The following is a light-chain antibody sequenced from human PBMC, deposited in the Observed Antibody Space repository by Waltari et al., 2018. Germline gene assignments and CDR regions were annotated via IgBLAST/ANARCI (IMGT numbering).Light chain of an antibody. CDR3: SSYTSTTTLIL. CDR2: EVS. CDR1: TNDVGGYQF. V-gene: IGLV2-14*01. J-gene: IGLJ2*01. Sequence: QSALTQPASVSGSPGQSITISCTGSTNDVGGYQFVSWYQQHPGKAPKLMIYEVSSRPSGVSDRFSGSKSGNTASLTVSGLQAEDEAVYYCSSYTSTTTLILFGGGTKLTVL.